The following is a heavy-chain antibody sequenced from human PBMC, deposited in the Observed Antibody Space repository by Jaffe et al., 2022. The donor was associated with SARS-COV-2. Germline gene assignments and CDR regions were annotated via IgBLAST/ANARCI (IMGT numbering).Heavy chain of an antibody. V-gene: IGHV3-53*01. CDR3: ARDPGSSWYYYGMDV. J-gene: IGHJ6*02. Sequence: EVQLVESGGGLIQPGGSLRLSCAASGFTVSSNYMSWVRQAPGKGLEWVSVIYSGGSTYYADSVKGRFTISRDNSKNTLYLQMNSLRAEDTAVYYCARDPGSSWYYYGMDVWGQGTTVTVSS. CDR1: GFTVSSNY. CDR2: IYSGGST. D-gene: IGHD6-13*01.